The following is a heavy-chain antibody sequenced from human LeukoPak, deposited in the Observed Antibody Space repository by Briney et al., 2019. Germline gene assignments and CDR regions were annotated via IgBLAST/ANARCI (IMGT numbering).Heavy chain of an antibody. V-gene: IGHV3-23*01. Sequence: PGGSLRLSCAASGFAFRTQAMGWVRQAPGKGLEWVAVISDSGSITYYADTVKGRFTISRDNSKNTLSLQMNSLRAEDTAVYYCAKDARRTNGWYFFDYWGQGTLVTVSS. J-gene: IGHJ4*02. D-gene: IGHD6-19*01. CDR3: AKDARRTNGWYFFDY. CDR1: GFAFRTQA. CDR2: ISDSGSIT.